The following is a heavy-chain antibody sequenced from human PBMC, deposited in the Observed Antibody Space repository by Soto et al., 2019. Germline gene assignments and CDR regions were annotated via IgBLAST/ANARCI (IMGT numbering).Heavy chain of an antibody. J-gene: IGHJ6*03. CDR1: GFTFTSSA. CDR2: IVVGSGNT. D-gene: IGHD2-15*01. CDR3: AAASLLGYCSGGSCYTFDYYYMDV. V-gene: IGHV1-58*02. Sequence: SVKVSCKASGFTFTSSAMQWVRQARGQRLEWIGWIVVGSGNTNYAQKFQERVTITRDMSTSTAYMELSSLRSEDTAVYYCAAASLLGYCSGGSCYTFDYYYMDVWGKGTTVTVSS.